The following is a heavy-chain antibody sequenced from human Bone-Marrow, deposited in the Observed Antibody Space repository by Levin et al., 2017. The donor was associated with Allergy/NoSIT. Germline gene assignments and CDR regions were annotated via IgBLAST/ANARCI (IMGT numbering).Heavy chain of an antibody. V-gene: IGHV1-18*01. CDR3: ARLRKPRSSSLDYYYYGMDG. D-gene: IGHD6-6*01. CDR1: GYTFTSYG. Sequence: GESLKISCKASGYTFTSYGISWVRQAPGQGLEWMGWISAYNGNTNYAQKLQGRVTMTTDTSTSTAYMELRSLRSDDTAVYYCARLRKPRSSSLDYYYYGMDGWGQGTTVTVSS. J-gene: IGHJ6*02. CDR2: ISAYNGNT.